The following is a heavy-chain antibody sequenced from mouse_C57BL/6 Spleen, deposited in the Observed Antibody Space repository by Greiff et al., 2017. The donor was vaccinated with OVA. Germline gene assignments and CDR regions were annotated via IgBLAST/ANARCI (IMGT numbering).Heavy chain of an antibody. CDR3: ARSKGDYEFAKGD. J-gene: IGHJ4*01. CDR1: GYTFTSYG. CDR2: IYPRSGNT. Sequence: QVQLQQSGAELARPGASVKLSCTASGYTFTSYGISWVKQRTGQGLEWIGEIYPRSGNTNYNATFKGKATLTADKSSSTAYLELRSLTSEDSAVDYCARSKGDYEFAKGDWGKATTVT. V-gene: IGHV1-81*01. D-gene: IGHD2-13*01.